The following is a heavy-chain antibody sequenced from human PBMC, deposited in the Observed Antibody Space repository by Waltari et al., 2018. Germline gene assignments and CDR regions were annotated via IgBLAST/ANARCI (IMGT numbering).Heavy chain of an antibody. CDR1: GGSFSGYY. J-gene: IGHJ4*02. D-gene: IGHD6-19*01. V-gene: IGHV4-34*01. Sequence: QVQLQQWGAGLLKPSETLSLTCAVYGGSFSGYYWSWIRQPPGKGLEWIGEINHSGSTNYNPSLKSRVTISVDTSKNQFSLKLSSVTAADTAVYYCARMCSSGWSDYWGQGTLVTVSS. CDR3: ARMCSSGWSDY. CDR2: INHSGST.